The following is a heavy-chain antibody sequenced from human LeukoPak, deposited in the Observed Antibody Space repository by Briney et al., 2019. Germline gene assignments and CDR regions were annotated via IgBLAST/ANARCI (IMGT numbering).Heavy chain of an antibody. D-gene: IGHD3-22*01. V-gene: IGHV3-23*01. CDR3: AKAAVYDSSGYYY. J-gene: IGHJ4*02. CDR1: GFTFSSYA. Sequence: GGSLRLSCAPSGFTFSSYAMSWVRQAPGKGLEWVSVISGSGGSTYYADSVKGRFTISRDNSKNTLYLQMNSLRAEDTAVYYCAKAAVYDSSGYYYWGQGTLVTVSS. CDR2: ISGSGGST.